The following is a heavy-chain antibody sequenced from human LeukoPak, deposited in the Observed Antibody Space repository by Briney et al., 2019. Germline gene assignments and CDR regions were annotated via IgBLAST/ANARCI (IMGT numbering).Heavy chain of an antibody. Sequence: ASVKVSCKASGYSFTSYGISWVRQAPGQGLEWMGWISADNGNINYAQKLQGRVTMTTDTSTSTAYLELRSLRSDDTAVYYCARDQAPWTHDAFDIWGQGTMVTVSS. D-gene: IGHD3/OR15-3a*01. CDR1: GYSFTSYG. CDR2: ISADNGNI. CDR3: ARDQAPWTHDAFDI. V-gene: IGHV1-18*01. J-gene: IGHJ3*02.